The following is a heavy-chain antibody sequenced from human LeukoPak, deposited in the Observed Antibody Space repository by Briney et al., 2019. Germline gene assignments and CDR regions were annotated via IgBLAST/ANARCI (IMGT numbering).Heavy chain of an antibody. V-gene: IGHV1-3*01. Sequence: ASVKVSCKASGYTFTSYAMHWVRQAPGQRPEWMGWINAGNGNTKYSQKFQGRVTITRDTSASTAYMELSSLRSEDTAVYYCARPSSGYYYFDYWGQGTLVTVSS. CDR1: GYTFTSYA. J-gene: IGHJ4*02. D-gene: IGHD3-22*01. CDR2: INAGNGNT. CDR3: ARPSSGYYYFDY.